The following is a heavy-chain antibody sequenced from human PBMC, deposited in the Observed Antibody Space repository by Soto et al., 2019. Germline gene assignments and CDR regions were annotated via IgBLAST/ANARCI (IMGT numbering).Heavy chain of an antibody. CDR1: GVTFSDYA. J-gene: IGHJ4*02. CDR2: VSHDGRNT. Sequence: RGSPRLSLGASGVTFSDYAMHWGRQAPNKGLEWVAVVSHDGRNTHYADSVKGRFTISRDSSKNTVSLEMTSLRAEDTAVYYCAKGGRQWLVTSDFNYWGQGALVTVSS. D-gene: IGHD6-19*01. CDR3: AKGGRQWLVTSDFNY. V-gene: IGHV3-30*18.